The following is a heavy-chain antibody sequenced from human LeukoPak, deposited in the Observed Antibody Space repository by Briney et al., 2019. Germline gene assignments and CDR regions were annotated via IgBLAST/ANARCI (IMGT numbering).Heavy chain of an antibody. Sequence: ASVKVACKTSGYRFTDDYIHWVRQAPGQGLEWMGWTNPDSGFTNYAPKFQGRVIMTRDTSISTAYMEVRRLRYDDTAIYYCAPTSEAYTSNWSVWGQGTLVTVSP. CDR1: GYRFTDDY. D-gene: IGHD3-16*01. V-gene: IGHV1-2*02. CDR3: APTSEAYTSNWSV. CDR2: TNPDSGFT. J-gene: IGHJ4*02.